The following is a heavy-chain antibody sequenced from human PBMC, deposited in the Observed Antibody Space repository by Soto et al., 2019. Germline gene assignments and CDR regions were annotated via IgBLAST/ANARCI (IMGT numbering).Heavy chain of an antibody. J-gene: IGHJ4*02. Sequence: QVQLQESGPGLVKPSQTLSLTCTVSGAYVNTGGYYWSWVRQYPGKGLEWIGYIYHSGDTYYNPSLKSRLTIAVDTSKNHFSLSLSSVTVADTAVSYCARAPGNERLDYWGQGTLVIVSS. CDR2: IYHSGDT. CDR3: ARAPGNERLDY. V-gene: IGHV4-31*03. CDR1: GAYVNTGGYY. D-gene: IGHD1-1*01.